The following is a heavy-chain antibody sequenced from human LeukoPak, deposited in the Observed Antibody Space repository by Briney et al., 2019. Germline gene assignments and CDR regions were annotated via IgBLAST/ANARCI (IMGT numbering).Heavy chain of an antibody. CDR2: IYYSGST. J-gene: IGHJ4*02. CDR3: ARTYYDILTGYPQPDDY. V-gene: IGHV4-39*01. Sequence: SETLSRTCTVSGGSISSSSYYWGWIRQPPGKGLEWIGSIYYSGSTYYNPSLKSRVTISVDTSKNQFSLKLSSVTAADTAVYYCARTYYDILTGYPQPDDYWGQGTLVTVSS. D-gene: IGHD3-9*01. CDR1: GGSISSSSYY.